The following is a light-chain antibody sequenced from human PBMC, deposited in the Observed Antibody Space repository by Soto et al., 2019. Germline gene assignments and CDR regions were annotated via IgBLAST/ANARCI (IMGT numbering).Light chain of an antibody. Sequence: QSVLTQPPSASGTPGQRVTISGSTSSSNLGDHTVNWYQHVPGTAPKLLIYSYDQRPSGVPDRFSGSKSGTSASLAISGLQSEDEADYYCAAWDASLDGYVFGTGTKLTVL. V-gene: IGLV1-44*01. CDR2: SYD. CDR3: AAWDASLDGYV. J-gene: IGLJ1*01. CDR1: SSNLGDHT.